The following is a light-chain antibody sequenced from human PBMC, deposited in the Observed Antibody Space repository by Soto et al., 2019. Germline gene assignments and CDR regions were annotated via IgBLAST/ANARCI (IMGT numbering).Light chain of an antibody. CDR2: EVS. CDR3: SSYTARSTWV. CDR1: SSDVGGYNY. V-gene: IGLV2-14*01. Sequence: QSALTQPASVSGSPGQSITISCTGTSSDVGGYNYLSWYQQHPGTSPKLMIYEVSNRPSGVSNRFSGSKSGNTASLIISGLQAEDEGDYYCSSYTARSTWVFGGGTKLTVL. J-gene: IGLJ3*02.